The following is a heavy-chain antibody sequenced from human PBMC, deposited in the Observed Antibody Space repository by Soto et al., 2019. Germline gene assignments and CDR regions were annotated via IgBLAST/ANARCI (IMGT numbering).Heavy chain of an antibody. CDR1: GGSISSGGYS. J-gene: IGHJ5*02. D-gene: IGHD3-16*01. CDR2: IYHSGST. V-gene: IGHV4-30-2*01. Sequence: QLQLQESGSGLVKPSQTLSLTCAVSGGSISSGGYSWSWIRQPPGKGMEWIGYIYHSGSTYYHPSRKSRVTLSVDRSQYQFAMKLSSVTAADTAVYSCARFEGGWFDPWGQGTLVTVSS. CDR3: ARFEGGWFDP.